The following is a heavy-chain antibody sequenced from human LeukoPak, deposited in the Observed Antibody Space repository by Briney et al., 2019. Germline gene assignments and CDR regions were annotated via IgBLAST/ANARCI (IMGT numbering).Heavy chain of an antibody. Sequence: GEFLKISCKGSGYSFTSYWIGWVRQMPGKGLEWMGIIYPGDFDIRYSPSFQGQVTISADKSNSTAYLQWSSLKASDTAMYYCARRDGYNSFDYWGQGTLVTVSS. CDR2: IYPGDFDI. D-gene: IGHD5-24*01. V-gene: IGHV5-51*01. CDR1: GYSFTSYW. CDR3: ARRDGYNSFDY. J-gene: IGHJ4*02.